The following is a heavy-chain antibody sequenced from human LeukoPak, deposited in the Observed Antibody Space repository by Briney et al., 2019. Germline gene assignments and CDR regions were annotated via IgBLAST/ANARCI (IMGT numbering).Heavy chain of an antibody. J-gene: IGHJ6*03. CDR1: GFTFSSYV. D-gene: IGHD6-13*01. CDR2: ISGSGGST. Sequence: GRSLRLSCAASGFTFSSYVMHWVRQAPGKGLEWVSAISGSGGSTYYADSVKGRFTISRDNSKNTLYLQMNSLRAEDTAVYYCAKVDDFGSSWTYYYYYYMDVWGKGTTVTISS. V-gene: IGHV3-23*01. CDR3: AKVDDFGSSWTYYYYYYMDV.